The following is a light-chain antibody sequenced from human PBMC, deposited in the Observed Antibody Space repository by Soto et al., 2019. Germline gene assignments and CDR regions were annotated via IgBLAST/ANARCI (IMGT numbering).Light chain of an antibody. V-gene: IGKV1-39*01. Sequence: IQLTQSPSSLSASVGDSVTITCRASQSISTFLNWYQQRPGKAPELLIYAASSLQSGVPSRFSGSGSGTDFTLTISSLQPEDFATYYCQQSYSTPITFGQGTRLEIK. CDR1: QSISTF. CDR3: QQSYSTPIT. J-gene: IGKJ5*01. CDR2: AAS.